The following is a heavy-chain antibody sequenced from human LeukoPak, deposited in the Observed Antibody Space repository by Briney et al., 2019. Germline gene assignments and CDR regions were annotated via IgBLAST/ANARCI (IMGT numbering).Heavy chain of an antibody. V-gene: IGHV4-4*02. CDR1: GGSISSSNW. CDR2: IYHSGST. CDR3: ARRPPRGYYDSSGYYYDY. J-gene: IGHJ4*02. Sequence: SETLSLTCAVSGGSISSSNWWSWVRQPPGKGLEWIGEIYHSGSTNYNPSLKSRVTISVDKSKNQFSLKLSSVTAADTAVYYCARRPPRGYYDSSGYYYDYWGQGTLVTVSS. D-gene: IGHD3-22*01.